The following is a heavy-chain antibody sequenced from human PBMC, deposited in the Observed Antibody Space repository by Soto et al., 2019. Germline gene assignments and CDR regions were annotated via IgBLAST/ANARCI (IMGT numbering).Heavy chain of an antibody. Sequence: SLRLSCAASGFTFSSYAMHWVRQAPGKGLEWVAVISYDGSNKYYADSVKGRFTISRDNSKNTLYLQMNSLSAEDTAVYYCASRYCSSTSCYNRPLDYWGQGTLVTVSS. CDR1: GFTFSSYA. CDR3: ASRYCSSTSCYNRPLDY. J-gene: IGHJ4*02. D-gene: IGHD2-2*02. CDR2: ISYDGSNK. V-gene: IGHV3-30-3*01.